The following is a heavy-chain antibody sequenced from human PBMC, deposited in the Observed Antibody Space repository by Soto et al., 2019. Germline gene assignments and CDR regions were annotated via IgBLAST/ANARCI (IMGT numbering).Heavy chain of an antibody. J-gene: IGHJ6*02. CDR2: INGATGQT. CDR3: ARGKGMDENYSYYGMDI. CDR1: GYTFSTYS. D-gene: IGHD1-7*01. V-gene: IGHV1-3*01. Sequence: ASVKLSCKASGYTFSTYSMHWVRQAPGHSLEWMGWINGATGQTRSSQRFQDRVTITRDTSASTAYMELSGLRSGDTAVYYCARGKGMDENYSYYGMDIWGQGTTVTVSS.